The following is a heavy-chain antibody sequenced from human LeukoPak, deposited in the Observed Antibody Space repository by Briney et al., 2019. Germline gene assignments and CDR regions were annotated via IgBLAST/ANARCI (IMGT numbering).Heavy chain of an antibody. Sequence: GGSLRLSCAASGFTFSSYWMSWVRQAPGKGLEWVANIKQDGSEKYYVDSVKGRFTISRDNAKNSLYLQMNSLRAEDTAVYYCASQGIAVAEGYYYYYGMDVWGQGTTVTVSS. V-gene: IGHV3-7*01. J-gene: IGHJ6*02. CDR1: GFTFSSYW. D-gene: IGHD6-19*01. CDR3: ASQGIAVAEGYYYYYGMDV. CDR2: IKQDGSEK.